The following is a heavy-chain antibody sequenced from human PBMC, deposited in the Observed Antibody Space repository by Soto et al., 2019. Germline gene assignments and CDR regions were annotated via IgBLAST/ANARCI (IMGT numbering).Heavy chain of an antibody. D-gene: IGHD6-6*01. V-gene: IGHV3-48*02. J-gene: IGHJ6*02. CDR2: ISSSSSTI. CDR3: ARPEYSSTSYGMDV. Sequence: PGGSLRLSCAASGFTFGSYSVNWGRQAPGKGLEWVSYISSSSSTIYYADSVKGRFTISRDNAKNSLYLQMNSLRDEGTAVYYCARPEYSSTSYGMDVWGQGTTVTVSS. CDR1: GFTFGSYS.